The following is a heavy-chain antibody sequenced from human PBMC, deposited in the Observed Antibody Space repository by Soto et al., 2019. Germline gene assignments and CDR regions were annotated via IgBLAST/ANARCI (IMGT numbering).Heavy chain of an antibody. Sequence: GGSLRLSCAASGFTFVSYSLNWFGQAPGKGLGWFSSISSSSNYIYYADSVKGRFTISRDNAKNSLYLQMNSLRAEDKDVYYCAIGVLYQLLSRDYTRFGYWGQGTLVTVSS. CDR3: AIGVLYQLLSRDYTRFGY. CDR1: GFTFVSYS. CDR2: ISSSSNYI. J-gene: IGHJ4*02. V-gene: IGHV3-21*01. D-gene: IGHD2-2*01.